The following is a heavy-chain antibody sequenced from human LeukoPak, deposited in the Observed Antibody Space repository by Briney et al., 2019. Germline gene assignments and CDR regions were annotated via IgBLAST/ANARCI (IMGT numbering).Heavy chain of an antibody. Sequence: ASVKVSCKASGYTFTSYYMHWVRQAPGQGLEWMGIINPSGGSTSYAQKFQGRVTMTRDTSTSTAYMELSRLRSDDTAVYYCARVSFDWWFFDYWGQGTLVTVSS. V-gene: IGHV1-46*01. CDR3: ARVSFDWWFFDY. CDR2: INPSGGST. D-gene: IGHD3-9*01. CDR1: GYTFTSYY. J-gene: IGHJ4*02.